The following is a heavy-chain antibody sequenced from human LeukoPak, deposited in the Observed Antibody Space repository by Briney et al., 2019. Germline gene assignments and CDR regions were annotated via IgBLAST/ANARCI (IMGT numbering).Heavy chain of an antibody. Sequence: GGSLRLSCAASGFTFSSYGMHWVRQAPGKGLEWVAVISYDGSNKYYADSVKGRFTISRDNSKNSLYLQMNSLRAEDTAVYYCARGFCRGAYCYGVDYGMDVWGRGTTVTASS. D-gene: IGHD2-15*01. CDR1: GFTFSSYG. V-gene: IGHV3-33*05. CDR2: ISYDGSNK. CDR3: ARGFCRGAYCYGVDYGMDV. J-gene: IGHJ6*02.